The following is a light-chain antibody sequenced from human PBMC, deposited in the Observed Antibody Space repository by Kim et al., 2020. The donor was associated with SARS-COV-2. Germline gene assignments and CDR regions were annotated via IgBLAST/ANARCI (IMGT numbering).Light chain of an antibody. CDR1: TANVDIYA. Sequence: TVTLSCSRGTANVDIYAVKWHQEVPGTAPKLLIYGDKQRPSGLPARFSAPKSGTSAPLAISGLQSEDEADYYCAAWDDTVHGPVVFGGGTKVTVL. J-gene: IGLJ2*01. CDR3: AAWDDTVHGPVV. CDR2: GDK. V-gene: IGLV1-44*01.